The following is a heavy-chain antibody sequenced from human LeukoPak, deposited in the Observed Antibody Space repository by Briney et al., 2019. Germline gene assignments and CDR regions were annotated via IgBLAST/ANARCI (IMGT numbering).Heavy chain of an antibody. D-gene: IGHD3-3*01. CDR2: IYARGKT. CDR3: ARDREIHDFWKGDGNWFDP. J-gene: IGHJ5*02. CDR1: GASINDYF. Sequence: SETLSLTCTVSGASINDYFWSWIRQPAGKRLEWIGRIYARGKTNYNPSLESRVTMSVDTSTNQFSLGLASLSAADTAIYYCARDREIHDFWKGDGNWFDPWGQGTLVTVSS. V-gene: IGHV4-4*07.